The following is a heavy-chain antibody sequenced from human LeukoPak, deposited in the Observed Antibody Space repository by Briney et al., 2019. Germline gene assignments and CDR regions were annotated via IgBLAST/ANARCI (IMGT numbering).Heavy chain of an antibody. CDR3: AKSPDIVVVPAAMHY. Sequence: PGRSLRLSCAASGFTFDDYAMHWVRQAPGKGLEWVSGISWNSGSIGYADSVKGRFTISRDNAKNSPYLQMNSLRAEDTALYYCAKSPDIVVVPAAMHYWGQGTLVTVSS. J-gene: IGHJ4*02. CDR1: GFTFDDYA. D-gene: IGHD2-2*01. V-gene: IGHV3-9*01. CDR2: ISWNSGSI.